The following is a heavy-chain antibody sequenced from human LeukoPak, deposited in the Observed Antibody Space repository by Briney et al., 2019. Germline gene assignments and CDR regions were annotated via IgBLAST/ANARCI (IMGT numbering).Heavy chain of an antibody. CDR2: ISGSGGKT. V-gene: IGHV3-23*01. Sequence: GGSLRLSCAASGFTFSSYAMTWVRQAPGKGLEWVSSISGSGGKTYYADSVKGRFTISRDNSKSTLYLQMNSLRAEDTAVHYCAKDGRYCSDGSCSPDYFDYWGQGTLVTVSS. D-gene: IGHD2-15*01. CDR1: GFTFSSYA. CDR3: AKDGRYCSDGSCSPDYFDY. J-gene: IGHJ4*02.